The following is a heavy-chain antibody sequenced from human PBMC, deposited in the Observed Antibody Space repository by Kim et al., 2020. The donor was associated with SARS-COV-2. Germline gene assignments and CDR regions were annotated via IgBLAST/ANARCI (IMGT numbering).Heavy chain of an antibody. V-gene: IGHV6-1*01. J-gene: IGHJ6*02. CDR2: TYYRSKWYN. CDR1: GDSVSSNSAA. CDR3: ARLEQQLTPYYYYYGMDV. D-gene: IGHD6-13*01. Sequence: SQTLSLTCAISGDSVSSNSAAWNWIRQSPSRGLEWLGRTYYRSKWYNDYAVSVKSRITINPDTSKNQFSLQLNSVTPEDTAVYYCARLEQQLTPYYYYYGMDVWGQGTTVTVSS.